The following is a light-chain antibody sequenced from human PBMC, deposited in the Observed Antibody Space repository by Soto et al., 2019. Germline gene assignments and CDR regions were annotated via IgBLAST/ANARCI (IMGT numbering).Light chain of an antibody. CDR1: QSVSSSY. V-gene: IGKV3-20*01. CDR2: GAS. J-gene: IGKJ2*01. CDR3: QQYGSSPQYT. Sequence: EIVLTQSPGTLSLSPGERATLSCRASQSVSSSYLAWYQQNPGQAPRPLIYGASSRATGIPDRFSGSGSGTDFTLTISRLEPEDFAVYYWQQYGSSPQYTFGQGPKLEIK.